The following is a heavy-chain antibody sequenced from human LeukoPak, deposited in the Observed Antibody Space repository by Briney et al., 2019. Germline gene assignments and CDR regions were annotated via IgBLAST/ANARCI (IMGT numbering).Heavy chain of an antibody. V-gene: IGHV3-21*01. CDR2: ISSSSTYI. J-gene: IGHJ4*02. D-gene: IGHD3-22*01. Sequence: GGSLRLSCAASGFTFSSYSMNWVRQAPGKGLEWVSSISSSSTYIYYADSVQGRFTISRDNAKYSLYLQMDSLRADDTAVYYCARADYDSSGTFDYWGQGTLVTVSS. CDR3: ARADYDSSGTFDY. CDR1: GFTFSSYS.